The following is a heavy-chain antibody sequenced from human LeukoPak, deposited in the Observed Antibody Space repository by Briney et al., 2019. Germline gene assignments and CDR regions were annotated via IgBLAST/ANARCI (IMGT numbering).Heavy chain of an antibody. CDR1: GFTFNNAW. CDR3: TTDCQCGSGSYLCYYNYMDV. D-gene: IGHD3-10*01. Sequence: GGSVRLPCAASGFTFNNAWMSWVRQAPGKGLEWVGRITTISDGGTSDYAAPVKGRFTISRDDSKNTLYLQMNSLITEDTAVYYCTTDCQCGSGSYLCYYNYMDVWGKGTTVTVSS. CDR2: ITTISDGGTS. V-gene: IGHV3-15*01. J-gene: IGHJ6*03.